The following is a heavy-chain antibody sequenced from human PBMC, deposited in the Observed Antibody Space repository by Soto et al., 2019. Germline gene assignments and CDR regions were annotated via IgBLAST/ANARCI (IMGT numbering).Heavy chain of an antibody. CDR3: AKDFFFRNTYGYFDH. CDR1: GFTFNNYA. J-gene: IGHJ4*02. D-gene: IGHD1-1*01. CDR2: INGSGGST. Sequence: GGSLRLSCAASGFTFNNYAMTWVRQAPGKGLEWVSEINGSGGSTYYADSVKGRFTISRDNSNNTLYMQMNRLRAEDTAVYYCAKDFFFRNTYGYFDHWGQGNLVTVSS. V-gene: IGHV3-23*01.